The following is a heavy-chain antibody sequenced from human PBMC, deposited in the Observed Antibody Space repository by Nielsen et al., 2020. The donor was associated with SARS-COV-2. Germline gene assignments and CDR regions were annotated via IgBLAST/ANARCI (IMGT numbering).Heavy chain of an antibody. CDR1: GFTFSKPW. V-gene: IGHV3-15*01. Sequence: GESLKISCAASGFTFSKPWMNWVRQAPGKGLEWVGRIKSKVDGGTTDYAGPVKGRFTISRDDSKNTLYLQMNSLKTEDTAVYYCTTGGITMVRGVMQYWGQGTLVTVSS. D-gene: IGHD3-10*01. CDR3: TTGGITMVRGVMQY. J-gene: IGHJ1*01. CDR2: IKSKVDGGTT.